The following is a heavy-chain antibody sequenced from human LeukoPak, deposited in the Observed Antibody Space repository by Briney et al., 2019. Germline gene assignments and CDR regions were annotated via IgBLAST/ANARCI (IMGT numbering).Heavy chain of an antibody. CDR3: ARVGSGSQYYFDY. J-gene: IGHJ4*02. D-gene: IGHD3-22*01. CDR1: GGPFSGYY. Sequence: PSETLSLTCAVYGGPFSGYYWSWIRQPPGKGLEWIGEINHSGSTNYNPSLKSRVTISVDTSKNQFSLKLSSVTAADTAVYYCARVGSGSQYYFDYWGQGTLVTVSS. V-gene: IGHV4-34*01. CDR2: INHSGST.